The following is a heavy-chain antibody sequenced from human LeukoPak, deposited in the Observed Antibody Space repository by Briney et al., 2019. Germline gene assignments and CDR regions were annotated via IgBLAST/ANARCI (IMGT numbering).Heavy chain of an antibody. Sequence: GGSLRLSCAASGFTFSSYAMSWVRQAPGKGLERVSAISGSGGSTYYADSVKGRFTISRDNSKNTLYLQMNSLRAEDTAVYYCAKDAGPTYDFWSGYCDYWGQGTLVTVSS. CDR3: AKDAGPTYDFWSGYCDY. D-gene: IGHD3-3*01. V-gene: IGHV3-23*01. CDR2: ISGSGGST. J-gene: IGHJ4*02. CDR1: GFTFSSYA.